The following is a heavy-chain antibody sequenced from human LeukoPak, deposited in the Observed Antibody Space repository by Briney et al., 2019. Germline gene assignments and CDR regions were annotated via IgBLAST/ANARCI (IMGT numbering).Heavy chain of an antibody. D-gene: IGHD6-19*01. CDR2: VYYIGNT. Sequence: SETLSLTCTVSGDSMRSTNDYWGWIRQPPGKGLEWIGNVYYIGNTYYNPSLKSRVTTSVDTSKNQFSLKLTSVTAADTAVYYCARSYSSVFYYYMDVWGKGTTVTVSS. CDR1: GDSMRSTNDY. V-gene: IGHV4-39*01. J-gene: IGHJ6*03. CDR3: ARSYSSVFYYYMDV.